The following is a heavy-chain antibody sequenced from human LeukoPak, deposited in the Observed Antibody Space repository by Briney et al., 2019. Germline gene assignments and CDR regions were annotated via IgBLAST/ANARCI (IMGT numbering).Heavy chain of an antibody. CDR2: IYYSGST. V-gene: IGHV4-59*12. Sequence: SETLSLTCTVSGGSISSYYWSWIRQPPGKGLEWIGYIYYSGSTNYNPSLKSRVTISVDTSKNQFSLKLSSVTAADTAVYYCARGRYCSSTSCAFDYWGQGTLVTVSS. CDR1: GGSISSYY. CDR3: ARGRYCSSTSCAFDY. J-gene: IGHJ4*02. D-gene: IGHD2-2*01.